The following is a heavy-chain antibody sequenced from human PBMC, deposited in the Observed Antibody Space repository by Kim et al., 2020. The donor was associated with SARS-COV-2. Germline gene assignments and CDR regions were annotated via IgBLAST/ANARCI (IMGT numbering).Heavy chain of an antibody. CDR1: GGTFSSYA. CDR2: IIPILGIA. J-gene: IGHJ4*02. CDR3: ASPDMVKSSGVFDY. Sequence: SVKVSCKASGGTFSSYAISWVRQAPGQGLEWMGRIIPILGIANYAQKFQGRVTITADKSTSTAYMELSSLRSEDTAVYYCASPDMVKSSGVFDYWGQGTLVTVSS. V-gene: IGHV1-69*04. D-gene: IGHD5-12*01.